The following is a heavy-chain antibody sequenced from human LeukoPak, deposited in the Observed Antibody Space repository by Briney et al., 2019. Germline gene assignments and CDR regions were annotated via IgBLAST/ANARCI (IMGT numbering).Heavy chain of an antibody. CDR3: AGTFEWELLYRFDY. CDR1: GFTFSNHW. CDR2: INRGGSRT. J-gene: IGHJ4*02. V-gene: IGHV3-74*01. Sequence: PGGSLRLSCAASGFTFSNHWMHWVRQAPGKGLMWVSRINRGGSRTDYADSVKGRFTISRDDAKNSLYLQMNSLRAEDTAVYYCAGTFEWELLYRFDYWGQGTLVTVSS. D-gene: IGHD1-26*01.